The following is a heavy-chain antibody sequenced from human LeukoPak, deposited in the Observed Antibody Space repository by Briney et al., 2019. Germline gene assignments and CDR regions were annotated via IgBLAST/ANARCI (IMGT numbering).Heavy chain of an antibody. Sequence: KPLETLSLTCAVYGGSFSGYYWSWIRQPPGKGLEWIGEINHSGSTNYNPSLKSRVTISVDTSKNQFSLKLSSVTAADTAVYYCAKSNGYGLVDIWGQGTMVTVSS. CDR1: GGSFSGYY. J-gene: IGHJ3*02. D-gene: IGHD3-10*01. CDR3: AKSNGYGLVDI. CDR2: INHSGST. V-gene: IGHV4-34*01.